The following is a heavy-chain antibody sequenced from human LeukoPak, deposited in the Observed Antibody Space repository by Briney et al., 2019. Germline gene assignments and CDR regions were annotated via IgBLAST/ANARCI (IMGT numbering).Heavy chain of an antibody. D-gene: IGHD4-17*01. J-gene: IGHJ4*02. CDR2: IYYSGST. V-gene: IGHV4-59*01. CDR3: ARFIMTTVTTAFHDY. CDR1: GGSISSYY. Sequence: SETLSLTCTVSGGSISSYYWSWLRQPPGKGLEWIGYIYYSGSTNYNPSLKSRVTISVDTSKNQFSLKLSSVTAADTAVYCCARFIMTTVTTAFHDYWGQGTLVTVSS.